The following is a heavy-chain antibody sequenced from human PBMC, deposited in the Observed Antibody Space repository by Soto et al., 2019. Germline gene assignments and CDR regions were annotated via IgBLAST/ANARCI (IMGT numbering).Heavy chain of an antibody. Sequence: PSETLSLTCTVSGGSIDSSNWWTWARQPPGKGLEWIGEISRTGSTNYNPSLRGRVTMSVDRSNNQFFLKVNSVIAADTAVYYCSKWHPVDPWVQGILVTVSA. CDR2: ISRTGST. D-gene: IGHD2-8*01. V-gene: IGHV4-4*02. CDR3: SKWHPVDP. CDR1: GGSIDSSNW. J-gene: IGHJ5*02.